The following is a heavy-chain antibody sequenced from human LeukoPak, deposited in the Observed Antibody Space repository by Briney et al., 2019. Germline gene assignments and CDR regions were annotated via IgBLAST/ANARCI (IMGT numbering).Heavy chain of an antibody. D-gene: IGHD3-10*01. CDR1: GFTFSSYA. J-gene: IGHJ4*02. CDR3: AKGFDYYASGRPQY. V-gene: IGHV3-23*01. Sequence: PGGSLRLSCEASGFTFSSYAMSWVRQAPGKGLEWVSGISGSGGSTYYTDSVKGRFTISRDNSKNTLFLQVNSLRAEDTAVYYCAKGFDYYASGRPQYWGQGTLVTVSS. CDR2: ISGSGGST.